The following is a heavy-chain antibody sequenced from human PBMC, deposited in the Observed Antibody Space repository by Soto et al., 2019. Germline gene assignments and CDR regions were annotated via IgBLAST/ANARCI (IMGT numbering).Heavy chain of an antibody. J-gene: IGHJ6*02. D-gene: IGHD3-10*01. V-gene: IGHV3-21*01. CDR2: ISSSSSYI. CDR1: GFTFSSYS. CDR3: AREGVQHGSGPYYYYGMDV. Sequence: EVQLVESGGGLVKSGGSLRLSCAASGFTFSSYSMNWVRQAPGKGLEWVSSISSSSSYIYYADSVKGRFAISRDNAKNSLYLQMNSLRAEDTAVYYCAREGVQHGSGPYYYYGMDVWGQGTTVTVSS.